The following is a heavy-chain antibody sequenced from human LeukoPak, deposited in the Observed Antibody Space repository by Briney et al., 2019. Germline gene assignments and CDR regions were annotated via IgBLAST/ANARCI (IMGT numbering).Heavy chain of an antibody. CDR1: GYTFINFA. V-gene: IGHV1-3*01. CDR3: ARGPRAAADDY. CDR2: INAYNGKT. Sequence: ASVKVSCKASGYTFINFAINWGRQAPGQRPEWMGWINAYNGKTKYSQKFQDRVTITRDTSASTAYLELTSLTSEDTAVYYCARGPRAAADDYWGQGSLVTVSS. D-gene: IGHD6-13*01. J-gene: IGHJ4*02.